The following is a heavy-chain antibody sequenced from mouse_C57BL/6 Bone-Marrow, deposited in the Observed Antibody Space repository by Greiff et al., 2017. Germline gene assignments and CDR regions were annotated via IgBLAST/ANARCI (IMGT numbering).Heavy chain of an antibody. CDR2: SYPRSGNT. Sequence: KASGYTFTSYGISWVKQRTGQGLEWIGESYPRSGNTYYNEKFKGKATLTADKSSSTAYMELRSLTSEDSAVYFCAIPRLYGSSLDVWGTGRTVTVSS. D-gene: IGHD1-1*01. J-gene: IGHJ1*03. V-gene: IGHV1-81*01. CDR3: AIPRLYGSSLDV. CDR1: GYTFTSYG.